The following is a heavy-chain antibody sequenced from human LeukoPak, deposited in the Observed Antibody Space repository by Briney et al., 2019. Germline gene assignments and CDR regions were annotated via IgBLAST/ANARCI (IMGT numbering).Heavy chain of an antibody. J-gene: IGHJ6*03. V-gene: IGHV4-4*02. D-gene: IGHD2-21*01. CDR2: IYTSGST. CDR1: GDSLSGGFW. CDR3: ARGHVPYYYYMDV. Sequence: SETLSLTCVVSGDSLSGGFWWSWVRQPPGQGLEWIGRIYTSGSTDHNPSLKSRVTMSVDTSKNQFSLKLSSVTAADTAVYYCARGHVPYYYYMDVWGKGTTVTVSS.